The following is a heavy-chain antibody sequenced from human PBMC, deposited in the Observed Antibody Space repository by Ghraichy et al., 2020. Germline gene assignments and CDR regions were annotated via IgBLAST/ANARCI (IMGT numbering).Heavy chain of an antibody. D-gene: IGHD3-22*01. CDR3: ARGRPYYYDSSGNNWFDP. V-gene: IGHV4-59*01. CDR2: IYYSGST. Sequence: SETLSLTCTVSGGSISSYYWSWIRQPPGKGLEWIGYIYYSGSTNYNPSLKSRVTISVDTSKNQFSLKLSSVTAADTAVYYCARGRPYYYDSSGNNWFDPWGQGNLVTVSS. CDR1: GGSISSYY. J-gene: IGHJ5*02.